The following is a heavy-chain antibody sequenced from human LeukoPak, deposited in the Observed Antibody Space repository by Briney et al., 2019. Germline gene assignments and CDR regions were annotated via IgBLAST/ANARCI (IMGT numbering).Heavy chain of an antibody. CDR2: IWYDGSRK. D-gene: IGHD6-13*01. J-gene: IGHJ4*02. CDR3: AKDALYSSSCEGYCDY. CDR1: GFTFSNYG. Sequence: PGRSLRLSCAASGFTFSNYGMYWVRQAPGKGLEWIAVIWYDGSRKHYADSVRGRFTISRDNSKNTVYLQMDDLRAEDTAVYYCAKDALYSSSCEGYCDYWGQGTLVTVSS. V-gene: IGHV3-33*03.